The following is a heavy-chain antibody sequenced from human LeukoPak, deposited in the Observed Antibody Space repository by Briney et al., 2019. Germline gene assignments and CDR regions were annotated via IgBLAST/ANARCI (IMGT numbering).Heavy chain of an antibody. CDR1: GFTFSSYD. D-gene: IGHD2-15*01. J-gene: IGHJ1*01. V-gene: IGHV3-23*01. CDR3: AKADCSGGSCYSARGYFQH. Sequence: PGGPLRLSCAASGFTFSSYDMSWVRQAPGKGLEGVSSITGSGGGTYYADSVKGRFTISRDNSKNTLFLQMNSLTGEDTAVYYCAKADCSGGSCYSARGYFQHWGQGTLVTVSS. CDR2: ITGSGGGT.